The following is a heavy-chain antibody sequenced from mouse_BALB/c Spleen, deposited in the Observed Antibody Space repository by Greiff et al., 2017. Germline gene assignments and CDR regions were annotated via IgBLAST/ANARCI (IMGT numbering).Heavy chain of an antibody. Sequence: VHVKQSGAELVKPGASVKLSCTASGFNIKDTYMHWVKQRPEQGLEWIGRIDPANGNTKYDPKFQGKATITADTSSNTAYLQLSSLTSEDTAVYYCARFSTTVPFAYWGQGTLVTVSA. J-gene: IGHJ3*01. D-gene: IGHD1-2*01. CDR3: ARFSTTVPFAY. CDR1: GFNIKDTY. V-gene: IGHV14-3*02. CDR2: IDPANGNT.